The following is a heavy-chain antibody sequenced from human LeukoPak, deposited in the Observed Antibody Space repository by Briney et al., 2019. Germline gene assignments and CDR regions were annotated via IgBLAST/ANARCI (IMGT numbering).Heavy chain of an antibody. J-gene: IGHJ4*02. CDR2: IYYSGST. V-gene: IGHV4-59*01. Sequence: SETLSLSCTVSGVATSSYYWSWIRQPPGKGLWWIGYIYYSGSTNYNPSLKSRVTISVDTSKNQFSLKLSSVTAADTAVYYCARVSSSSYIDYWGQGTLVTVSS. CDR1: GVATSSYY. CDR3: ARVSSSSYIDY. D-gene: IGHD6-13*01.